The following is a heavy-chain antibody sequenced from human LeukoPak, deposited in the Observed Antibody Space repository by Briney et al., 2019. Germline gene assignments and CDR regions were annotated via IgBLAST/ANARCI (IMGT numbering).Heavy chain of an antibody. Sequence: PGGSLRLSCAASGFTFSDYEMNWVRQAPGKGLEWVANIKQDGSEKYYVDSVKGRFTISRDNAKNSLYLQMNSLRAEDTAVYYCARLKRNGYYDSSGYYYFDYWGQGTLVTVSS. CDR1: GFTFSDYE. V-gene: IGHV3-7*01. J-gene: IGHJ4*02. D-gene: IGHD3-22*01. CDR3: ARLKRNGYYDSSGYYYFDY. CDR2: IKQDGSEK.